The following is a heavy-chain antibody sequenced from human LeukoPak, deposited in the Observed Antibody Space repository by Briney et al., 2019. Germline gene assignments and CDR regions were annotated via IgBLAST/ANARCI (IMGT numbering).Heavy chain of an antibody. Sequence: ASVKVSCKPSGYTFTSYGITWVRQAPGQGPEWMGWISAYNGNTNYAQKLQGRVTMTTDTSTSTAYMELRSLGSDDTAVYYCARVGVGRGAFDIWGQGTMVTVSS. J-gene: IGHJ3*02. V-gene: IGHV1-18*01. CDR3: ARVGVGRGAFDI. CDR2: ISAYNGNT. CDR1: GYTFTSYG. D-gene: IGHD1-26*01.